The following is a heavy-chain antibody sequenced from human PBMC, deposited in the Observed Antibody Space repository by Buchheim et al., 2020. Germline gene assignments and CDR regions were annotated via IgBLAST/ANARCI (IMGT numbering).Heavy chain of an antibody. CDR2: LSGSGNAT. CDR1: GFTFRFYA. D-gene: IGHD5-18*01. J-gene: IGHJ4*02. V-gene: IGHV3-23*01. Sequence: EVQLLESGGGLVQPGGSLRLSCSASGFTFRFYAMTWVRQAPGRGLEWVAVLSGSGNATFYADSLKGRFTISRDNSKNTLYLQRNRLRVEETDTYYWAKVYHRGYSFGPFDYWGQGTL. CDR3: AKVYHRGYSFGPFDY.